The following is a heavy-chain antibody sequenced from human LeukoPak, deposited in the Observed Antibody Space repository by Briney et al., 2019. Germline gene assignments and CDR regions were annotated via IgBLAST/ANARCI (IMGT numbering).Heavy chain of an antibody. D-gene: IGHD3-22*01. J-gene: IGHJ3*02. CDR3: ARGGQTMIARGAFDI. CDR1: GYTFTSYY. CDR2: INPSGGST. Sequence: ASVKVSCKASGYTFTSYYMHWVRQAPGQGLEWMGIINPSGGSTSYAQKFQGRVTMTRDTSTSTAYMELSSLRSEDTAVYYCARGGQTMIARGAFDIWGQGTMVTVSS. V-gene: IGHV1-46*01.